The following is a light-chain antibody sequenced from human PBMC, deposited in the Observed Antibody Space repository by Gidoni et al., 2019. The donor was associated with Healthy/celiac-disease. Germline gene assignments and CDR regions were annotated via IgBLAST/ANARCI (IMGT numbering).Light chain of an antibody. CDR2: AAS. Sequence: DIQMTQSPSSLSASVGDIVTITCRASKSISSYLNWYQQKPGKAPKLLIYAASSLQSGVPSRFSGSGSGTDFTLTISSLQPEDVATYYCQQSYSTPMYTFGQGTKLEIK. V-gene: IGKV1-39*01. CDR1: KSISSY. CDR3: QQSYSTPMYT. J-gene: IGKJ2*01.